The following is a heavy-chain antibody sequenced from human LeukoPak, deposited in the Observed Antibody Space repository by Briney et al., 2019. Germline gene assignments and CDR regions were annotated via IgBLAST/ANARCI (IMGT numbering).Heavy chain of an antibody. J-gene: IGHJ5*02. CDR2: IHHSGST. CDR1: GDSISSGHY. D-gene: IGHD3-22*01. Sequence: SETLSLTCTVSGDSISSGHYWDWIRQPPGRGLEWIGSIHHSGSTWYNPSLKSRVTISLDTSQTQISLRVTSVTAADTAVYYCARGTDYYDSSGWLDPWGQGTLVTVSS. CDR3: ARGTDYYDSSGWLDP. V-gene: IGHV4-38-2*02.